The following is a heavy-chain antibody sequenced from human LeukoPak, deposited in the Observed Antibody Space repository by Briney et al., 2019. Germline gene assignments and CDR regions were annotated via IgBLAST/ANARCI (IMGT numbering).Heavy chain of an antibody. D-gene: IGHD2/OR15-2a*01. CDR1: GGSISSGTYY. J-gene: IGHJ5*02. Sequence: SQTLSLTCTVSGGSISSGTYYWTWMRQPAGMGLEWIGRVYPSGGTNYNPSLKNRVTTSVDTSKNQFSLKLNSVTAADTAVYYCARGVGSTSSNWFDPWGQGTLVTVSS. V-gene: IGHV4-61*02. CDR3: ARGVGSTSSNWFDP. CDR2: VYPSGGT.